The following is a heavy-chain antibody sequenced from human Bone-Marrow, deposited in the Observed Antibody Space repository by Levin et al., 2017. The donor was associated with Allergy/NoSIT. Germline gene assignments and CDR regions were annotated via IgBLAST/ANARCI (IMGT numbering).Heavy chain of an antibody. CDR3: ARRDTAMVSWFDY. Sequence: SETLSLTCTVSGCSISSSSYYWGWIRQPPGQGLEWIGSIYYSGSTYYNPSLKSRVTISVDTSKNQFSLKLSSVTAADTAVYYCARRDTAMVSWFDYWGQGTLVTVSA. J-gene: IGHJ4*02. CDR2: IYYSGST. CDR1: GCSISSSSYY. V-gene: IGHV4-39*01. D-gene: IGHD5-18*01.